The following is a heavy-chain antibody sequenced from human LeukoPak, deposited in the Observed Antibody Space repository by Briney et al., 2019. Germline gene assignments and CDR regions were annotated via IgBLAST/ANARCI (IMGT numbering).Heavy chain of an antibody. J-gene: IGHJ4*02. D-gene: IGHD2-2*01. CDR3: ARERHASDWRPLDS. CDR2: MSQSGSA. CDR1: GGSISNYNYF. Sequence: PSETLSLNCSVSGGSISNYNYFWGWVRQSPGKGLEWIGTMSQSGSAYYNPSLKSRLTISVDTSKNQFSLKLRSVTAADTAVYYCARERHASDWRPLDSWGQGTLVTVSS. V-gene: IGHV4-39*07.